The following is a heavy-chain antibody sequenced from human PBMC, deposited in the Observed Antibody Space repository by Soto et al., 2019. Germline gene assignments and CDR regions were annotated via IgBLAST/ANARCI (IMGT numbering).Heavy chain of an antibody. Sequence: PGGSLRLSCAASGFTFKNYAMTWARQAPGKGLEWVAAISPDGRTTTYADSVKGRFTISRDNAKSTLYLQMNSLTVEDGAVYYCADSWLPTSYWGPGTLVTVSS. J-gene: IGHJ4*02. D-gene: IGHD3-10*01. CDR1: GFTFKNYA. CDR2: ISPDGRTT. CDR3: ADSWLPTSY. V-gene: IGHV3-74*01.